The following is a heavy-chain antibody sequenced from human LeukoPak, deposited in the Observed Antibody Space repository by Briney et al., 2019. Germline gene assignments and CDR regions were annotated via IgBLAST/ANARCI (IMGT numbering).Heavy chain of an antibody. Sequence: GGSLRLSSAASGFTFSRFTMTWVPQSPGRGMEWVSAVTGRGDDTDSADSVKGRFTVSRDNSRNTLYLQLNSLRVEDTAVYYCAKSSGGWPSPLAFWGQGTLVTVSS. CDR3: AKSSGGWPSPLAF. CDR2: VTGRGDDT. D-gene: IGHD6-19*01. CDR1: GFTFSRFT. J-gene: IGHJ4*02. V-gene: IGHV3-23*01.